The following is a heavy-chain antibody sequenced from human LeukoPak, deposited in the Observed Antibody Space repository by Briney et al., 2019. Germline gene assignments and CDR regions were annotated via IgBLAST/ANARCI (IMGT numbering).Heavy chain of an antibody. D-gene: IGHD3-22*01. CDR2: IISSRSYI. Sequence: PGGSLGLSCEASGLTFRGSSLTWFGQAPGKGLRWASSIISSRSYIYYADSVKGRFTISRDNAKNTLFLQMSSLTAGDTAVYYCAKSAYYDSSGFYREYYFEHWGQGTLVTVSS. J-gene: IGHJ4*02. CDR1: GLTFRGSS. V-gene: IGHV3-21*04. CDR3: AKSAYYDSSGFYREYYFEH.